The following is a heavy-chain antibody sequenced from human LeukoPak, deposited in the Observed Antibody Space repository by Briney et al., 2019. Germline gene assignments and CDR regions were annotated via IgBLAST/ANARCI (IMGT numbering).Heavy chain of an antibody. V-gene: IGHV3-48*01. CDR2: ISSSSSTI. J-gene: IGHJ6*02. CDR1: GFTFSSYS. CDR3: ARAPQGEQLRMYYYYYGMDV. Sequence: PGGSLRLSCAASGFTFSSYSMNWVRQAPGKGLEWVSYISSSSSTIYYADSVKGRFTNSRDNAKNSLYLQMNSLRAEDTAVYYCARAPQGEQLRMYYYYYGMDVWGQGTTVTVSS. D-gene: IGHD3-16*01.